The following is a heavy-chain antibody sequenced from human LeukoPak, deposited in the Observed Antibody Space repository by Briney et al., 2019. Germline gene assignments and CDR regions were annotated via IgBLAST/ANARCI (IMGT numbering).Heavy chain of an antibody. CDR3: GQNGKTGFSFAP. J-gene: IGHJ5*02. D-gene: IGHD2-8*01. CDR2: GRDVGGT. CDR1: GASLNGLY. Sequence: SETLSRTSAVYGASLNGLYWSWISQPPGKGLEWSVEGRDVGGTKSNPSLKSRVAISADTSKTQFPLNLSSVTAADTAVYYCGQNGKTGFSFAPWGQGTLVTVSS. V-gene: IGHV4-34*01.